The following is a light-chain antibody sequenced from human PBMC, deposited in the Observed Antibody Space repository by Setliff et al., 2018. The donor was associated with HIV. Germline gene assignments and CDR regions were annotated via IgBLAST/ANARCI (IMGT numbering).Light chain of an antibody. J-gene: IGLJ1*01. CDR1: SSDVGGYNY. Sequence: QSALTQPASVSGSPGQSITISCTGTSSDVGGYNYVSWYQQHPGKAPKLMIYDAIYRPSGVSNRFSGSKSGNTASLTISGLQAEDEADYYCSSYTSSSTPYVFGTGTKVTVL. CDR2: DAI. CDR3: SSYTSSSTPYV. V-gene: IGLV2-14*03.